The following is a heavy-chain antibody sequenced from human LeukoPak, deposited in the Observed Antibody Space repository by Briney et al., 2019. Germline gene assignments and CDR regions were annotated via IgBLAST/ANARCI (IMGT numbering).Heavy chain of an antibody. J-gene: IGHJ4*02. CDR1: GGSISSGSYY. CDR2: IYTSGST. D-gene: IGHD6-6*01. V-gene: IGHV4-61*02. CDR3: ATYPYGSSSEEDY. Sequence: PSETLSLTCTVSGGSISSGSYYWSWIRQPTGKGLEWIGRIYTSGSTNYNPSLKSRVTISVDTSKNQFSLKLSSVTAADTAVYYCATYPYGSSSEEDYWGQGTLVTVSS.